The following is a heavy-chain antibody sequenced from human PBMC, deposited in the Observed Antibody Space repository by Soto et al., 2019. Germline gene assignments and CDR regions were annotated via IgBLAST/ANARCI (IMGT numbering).Heavy chain of an antibody. CDR3: ARSSRSYFDF. V-gene: IGHV4-31*03. CDR2: IYDSGST. J-gene: IGHJ4*02. CDR1: GGSISKSGYF. Sequence: PSETLSITCTVSGGSISKSGYFWGWIRQHPGKGLEWIGYIYDSGSTYYNPSLKSRVSLSVDTSKNQFSLNLTSVTAADTAMYYFARSSRSYFDFWGQGTLVTVSS.